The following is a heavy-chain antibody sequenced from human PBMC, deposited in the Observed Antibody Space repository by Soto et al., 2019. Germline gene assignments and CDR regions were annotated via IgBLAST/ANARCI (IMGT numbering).Heavy chain of an antibody. CDR1: GYTFSDYG. J-gene: IGHJ6*02. Sequence: ASVKVSCKASGYTFSDYGISWVRQAPGQRPEYMGWISTNNGNTKYAQNIQGRVTMTTDTSTSTGYMELRSLRPDDTAVYYCAIQRAGAYGMDVWGQGTTVTVSS. V-gene: IGHV1-18*01. CDR2: ISTNNGNT. CDR3: AIQRAGAYGMDV. D-gene: IGHD3-10*01.